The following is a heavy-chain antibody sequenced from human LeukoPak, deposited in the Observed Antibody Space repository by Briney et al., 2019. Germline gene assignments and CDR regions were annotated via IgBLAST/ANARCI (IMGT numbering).Heavy chain of an antibody. CDR3: ARQYDRSWLDP. Sequence: PSQTLSLTCTVSGGSINSGGYYWSWIRQPPGKGLEWIGYIYHSGSSYYNPSLKSRVTISVDRSKNQFSLKLSSVTAADTAVYYCARQYDRSWLDPWGQGTLVTVSS. V-gene: IGHV4-30-2*01. J-gene: IGHJ5*02. CDR1: GGSINSGGYY. CDR2: IYHSGSS. D-gene: IGHD1-1*01.